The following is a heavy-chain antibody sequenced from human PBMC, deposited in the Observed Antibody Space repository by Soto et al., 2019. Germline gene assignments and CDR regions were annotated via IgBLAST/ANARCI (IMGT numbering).Heavy chain of an antibody. J-gene: IGHJ4*02. CDR1: GGSINRSPNF. D-gene: IGHD4-17*01. Sequence: ASETLSLTCTVTGGSINRSPNFWGWIRQPPGKGLELIGSIFYSGTTYNNPSLNSRVTLSVDTSKNQFSLKLNSVTAADTAVYYCARYYGDYKNYFDYWGQGTLVTVSS. CDR3: ARYYGDYKNYFDY. CDR2: IFYSGTT. V-gene: IGHV4-39*01.